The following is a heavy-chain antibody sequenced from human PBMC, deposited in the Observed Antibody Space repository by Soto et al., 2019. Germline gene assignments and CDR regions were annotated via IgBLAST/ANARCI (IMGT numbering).Heavy chain of an antibody. CDR3: AGLPFDYYDSSGPRGWFDP. D-gene: IGHD3-22*01. J-gene: IGHJ5*02. V-gene: IGHV5-51*01. CDR1: GYSFTSYW. CDR2: IYPGDSDT. Sequence: PGESLKISCKGSGYSFTSYWIGWVRQMPGKGLEWMGIIYPGDSDTRYSPSFQGQVTISADKSISTAYLQWSSLKASDTAMYYCAGLPFDYYDSSGPRGWFDPWGQGTLVTVSS.